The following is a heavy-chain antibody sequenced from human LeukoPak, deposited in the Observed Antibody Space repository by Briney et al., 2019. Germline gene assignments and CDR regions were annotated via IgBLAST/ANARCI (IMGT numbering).Heavy chain of an antibody. CDR2: TYYSSKWFS. J-gene: IGHJ4*02. D-gene: IGHD3-10*01. CDR3: ARMVGLVSDY. CDR1: GDSVSSNSAA. Sequence: SQTLSLTCAISGDSVSSNSAAWNWIRQSPSRGLEWLGRTYYSSKWFSYYAASVRSRITINPDTSKNQFSLQLKSVTPEDTAVYYCARMVGLVSDYWGQGTRVTVSS. V-gene: IGHV6-1*01.